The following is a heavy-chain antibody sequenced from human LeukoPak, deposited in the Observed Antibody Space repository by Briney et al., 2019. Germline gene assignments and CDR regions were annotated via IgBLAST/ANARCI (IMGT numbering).Heavy chain of an antibody. Sequence: PGRTLRLSCAASGFTSSSYRMRAVCEAPGKGLEWVANIKRDGSEQYYMHSVRGRFTVSRDNARNSLYLQMNSLRDEDTAVYYCAKWLVVGRTHGIDFWGQGTLVTVSS. CDR3: AKWLVVGRTHGIDF. V-gene: IGHV3-7*01. CDR1: GFTSSSYR. J-gene: IGHJ4*02. CDR2: IKRDGSEQ. D-gene: IGHD1-26*01.